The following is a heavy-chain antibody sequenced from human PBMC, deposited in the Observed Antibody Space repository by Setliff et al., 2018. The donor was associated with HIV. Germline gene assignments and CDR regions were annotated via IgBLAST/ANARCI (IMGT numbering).Heavy chain of an antibody. Sequence: SETLSLTCTVPGGSINDQYFSWIRQPPGKGLEWIGSIDYSESTKYNPSLNSRGTISLDKPKNELSLKLTSVTAADTSVYYCARHNVITYGGLLFDYYYYGLDVWGHGTTVTVSS. J-gene: IGHJ6*02. CDR3: ARHNVITYGGLLFDYYYYGLDV. V-gene: IGHV4-59*11. CDR2: IDYSEST. CDR1: GGSINDQY. D-gene: IGHD3-16*01.